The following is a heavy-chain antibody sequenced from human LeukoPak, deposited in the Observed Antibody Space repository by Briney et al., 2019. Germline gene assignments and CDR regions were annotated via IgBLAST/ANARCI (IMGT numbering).Heavy chain of an antibody. V-gene: IGHV3-13*01. Sequence: GGSLRLSCAASGFTFSSYDMHWVRQATGKGLEWVSAIGTAGDTYYPGSVKGRFTISRENAKNSLYLQMNGLRAGDTAVYYCARGHGAAAGEAFDIWGQGTMVTVSS. J-gene: IGHJ3*02. CDR2: IGTAGDT. D-gene: IGHD6-13*01. CDR3: ARGHGAAAGEAFDI. CDR1: GFTFSSYD.